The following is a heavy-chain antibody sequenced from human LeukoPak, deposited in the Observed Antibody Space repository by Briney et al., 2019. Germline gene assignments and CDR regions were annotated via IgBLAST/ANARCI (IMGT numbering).Heavy chain of an antibody. CDR2: ISGSGGST. J-gene: IGHJ4*02. Sequence: PGGSLRLSCAASGFTFSSYAMSWVRQAPGKGLEWVSAISGSGGSTYYADSVKGRFTISRDNSKNTLYLQMNSLRAEDTAVYYCAKGPIRTQQLTRFDYWGQGTLVTVSS. CDR3: AKGPIRTQQLTRFDY. V-gene: IGHV3-23*01. CDR1: GFTFSSYA. D-gene: IGHD6-13*01.